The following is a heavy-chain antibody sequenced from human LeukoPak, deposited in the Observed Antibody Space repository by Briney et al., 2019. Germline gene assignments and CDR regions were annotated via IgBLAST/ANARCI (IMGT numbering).Heavy chain of an antibody. CDR1: GYTFTSYD. Sequence: ASVKVSCKASGYTFTSYDINWVRPATGQGLEWMGWMNPNSGNTGYAQKFQGRVTMTRNTSISTAYMELSSLRSEDTAVYYCASSSGYNFDFDYWGQGTLVTVSS. CDR3: ASSSGYNFDFDY. V-gene: IGHV1-8*01. CDR2: MNPNSGNT. J-gene: IGHJ4*02. D-gene: IGHD5-12*01.